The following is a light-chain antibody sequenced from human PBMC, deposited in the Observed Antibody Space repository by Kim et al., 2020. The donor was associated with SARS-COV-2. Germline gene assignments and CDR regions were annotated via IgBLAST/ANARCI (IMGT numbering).Light chain of an antibody. CDR3: QVWDSSTVV. J-gene: IGLJ2*01. CDR2: RDS. CDR1: NIGSKN. V-gene: IGLV3-9*01. Sequence: SYELTQPLSVSVALGQTARITCGGNNIGSKNVHWYQQKPGQAPVLVIYRDSNRPSGLPERFSGSNSGNTATLTISRAQAGDEADYYCQVWDSSTVVFGGG.